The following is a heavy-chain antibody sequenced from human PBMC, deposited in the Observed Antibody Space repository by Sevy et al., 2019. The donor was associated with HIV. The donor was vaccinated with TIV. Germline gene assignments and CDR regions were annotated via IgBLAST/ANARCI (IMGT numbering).Heavy chain of an antibody. CDR3: TTDRVGATFSVDY. CDR1: GFTFSNAW. J-gene: IGHJ4*02. V-gene: IGHV3-15*01. CDR2: IKSKTDGGTT. Sequence: GGSLRLSCAASGFTFSNAWMSWVRQAPGNGLEWVGRIKSKTDGGTTDYAAPVKGRFTISRDDSKNTLYLQMNSLKTEDTAVYYCTTDRVGATFSVDYWGQGTLVTVSS. D-gene: IGHD1-26*01.